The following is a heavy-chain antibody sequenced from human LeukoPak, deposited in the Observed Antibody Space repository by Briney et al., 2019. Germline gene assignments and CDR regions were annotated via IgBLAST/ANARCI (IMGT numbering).Heavy chain of an antibody. CDR2: ISGSGGST. CDR1: GFTFSSYA. V-gene: IGHV3-23*01. CDR3: AKVPRYYDGNSDSYYYYGMDV. Sequence: GGSLRLSCAASGFTFSSYAMSWVRQAPGKGLEWVSAISGSGGSTYYADSVKGRFTISRDNSKNTLYLQMNSLRAEDTAVYYCAKVPRYYDGNSDSYYYYGMDVWGQGTTVTVSS. D-gene: IGHD4-23*01. J-gene: IGHJ6*02.